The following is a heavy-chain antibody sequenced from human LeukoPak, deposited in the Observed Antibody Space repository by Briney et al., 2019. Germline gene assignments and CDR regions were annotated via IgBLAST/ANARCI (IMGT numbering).Heavy chain of an antibody. Sequence: GGSLRLSCAASGFTFNNYAMSWVRQAPGKGLEWVSAISGSGGSTYYADSVKGRFTISRDNSKNTLYLQMNSLRAEDTAVYYCAKVYDSSGYHTLNDAFDIWGQGTMVTVSS. J-gene: IGHJ3*02. CDR3: AKVYDSSGYHTLNDAFDI. CDR1: GFTFNNYA. D-gene: IGHD3-22*01. CDR2: ISGSGGST. V-gene: IGHV3-23*01.